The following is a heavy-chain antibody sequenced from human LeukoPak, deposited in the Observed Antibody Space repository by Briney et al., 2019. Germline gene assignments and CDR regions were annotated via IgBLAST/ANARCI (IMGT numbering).Heavy chain of an antibody. D-gene: IGHD3-22*01. CDR2: IYYSGNT. J-gene: IGHJ4*02. Sequence: SETLSLTCSVSGGSISRSYYYWGWIRQPPGKGLEWIGTIYYSGNTYYNPSLKSRVTISIDTSKNQFYLKLSSLTAADTAVYYCARRDDSSGYHKIFDYWGPGTLVTVSS. CDR1: GGSISRSYYY. V-gene: IGHV4-39*01. CDR3: ARRDDSSGYHKIFDY.